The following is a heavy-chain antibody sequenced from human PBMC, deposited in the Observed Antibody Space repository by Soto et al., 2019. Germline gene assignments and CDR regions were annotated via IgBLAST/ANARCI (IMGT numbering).Heavy chain of an antibody. CDR2: ISAYNGNT. CDR1: GYTFTSYG. CDR3: ARDGANSSGWYPPPPYYFDY. V-gene: IGHV1-18*01. J-gene: IGHJ4*02. D-gene: IGHD6-19*01. Sequence: ASVKVSCKASGYTFTSYGISWVRQAPGQGLEWMGWISAYNGNTNYAQKLQGRVTMTTDTSTSTAYMELRSLRSDDTAVYYCARDGANSSGWYPPPPYYFDYWGQGTLVTVSS.